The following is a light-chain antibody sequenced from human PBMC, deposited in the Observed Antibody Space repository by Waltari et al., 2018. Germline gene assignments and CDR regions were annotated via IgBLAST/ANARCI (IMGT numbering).Light chain of an antibody. V-gene: IGLV2-14*01. Sequence: QSALTQPASVSGSPGQSITISCTGTNSDVGGYDYVSWYQQHPGKAPKLIIYEVRNRPSGVSRRFSGSKSGNTASLTISGLQAEDEADYYCSSYTSSNTVFGGGTKLTVL. CDR2: EVR. CDR1: NSDVGGYDY. CDR3: SSYTSSNTV. J-gene: IGLJ2*01.